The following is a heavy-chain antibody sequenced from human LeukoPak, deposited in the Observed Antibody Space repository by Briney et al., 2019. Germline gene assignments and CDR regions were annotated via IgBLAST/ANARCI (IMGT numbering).Heavy chain of an antibody. J-gene: IGHJ4*02. CDR3: AREVRDGYNPFDI. V-gene: IGHV3-21*01. CDR2: ISSSSSYI. CDR1: GSTFSSYS. Sequence: GGSLRLSCAASGSTFSSYSMNWVRQAPGKGLEGVSSISSSSSYIYYADSVKCRFTISRGNAKNSLYLQMNSLRAQDRAVYYCAREVRDGYNPFDIWGQGTLVTVSS. D-gene: IGHD5-24*01.